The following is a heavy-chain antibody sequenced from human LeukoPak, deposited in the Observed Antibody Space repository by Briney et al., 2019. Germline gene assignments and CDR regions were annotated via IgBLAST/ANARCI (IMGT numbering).Heavy chain of an antibody. CDR1: GGTFSSYA. CDR3: ARDFGPYYYDSIHNAFDI. V-gene: IGHV1-69*04. Sequence: ASVKVSCKASGGTFSSYAISWVRQAPGQGLEWMGRIIPILGIANYAQKFQGRVTITADKSTSTAYMELSSLRSEDTAVYYCARDFGPYYYDSIHNAFDIWCQGTMVTVSS. D-gene: IGHD3-22*01. CDR2: IIPILGIA. J-gene: IGHJ3*02.